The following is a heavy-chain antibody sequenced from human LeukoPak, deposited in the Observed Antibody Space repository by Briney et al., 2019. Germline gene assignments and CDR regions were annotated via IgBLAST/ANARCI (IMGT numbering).Heavy chain of an antibody. CDR3: ARDSTYSSSWYVGDYYYYYYGMDV. J-gene: IGHJ6*02. Sequence: ASVKVSCKASGGTFSSYAISWVRQAPGQGLEWMGRIIPILGIANYAQKFQGRVTITADKSTSTAYMELSSLRSEDTAVYYCARDSTYSSSWYVGDYYYYYYGMDVWGQGTTVTVSS. CDR1: GGTFSSYA. V-gene: IGHV1-69*04. D-gene: IGHD6-13*01. CDR2: IIPILGIA.